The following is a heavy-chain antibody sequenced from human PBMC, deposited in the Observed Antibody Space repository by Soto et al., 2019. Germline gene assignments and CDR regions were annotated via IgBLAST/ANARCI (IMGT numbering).Heavy chain of an antibody. CDR1: GFTFSSYA. D-gene: IGHD6-13*01. V-gene: IGHV3-23*01. Sequence: PVGSLRLSCAASGFTFSSYAMSWVRQAPGKGLEWVSAISGSGGSTYYADSVKGRFTISRDNSKNTLYLQMNSLRAEDTAVYYCAKTKQQLANYYYYGMDVCGQRTTVTVSS. J-gene: IGHJ6*02. CDR2: ISGSGGST. CDR3: AKTKQQLANYYYYGMDV.